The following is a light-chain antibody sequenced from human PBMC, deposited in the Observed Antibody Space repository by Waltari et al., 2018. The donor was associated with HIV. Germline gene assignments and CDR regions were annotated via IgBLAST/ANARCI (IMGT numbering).Light chain of an antibody. CDR2: STN. CDR3: ATWDDTLNGVI. CDR1: GSNIGSNY. V-gene: IGLV1-44*01. J-gene: IGLJ2*01. Sequence: QSVLTQPPSASGNPGQRVTISCSGSGSNIGSNYFHGYQQLPGTAPRLLLYSTNQRPSRVPDRFSGSKSGTLASLAISVLQSEDEADYYCATWDDTLNGVIFGGGTKLTVL.